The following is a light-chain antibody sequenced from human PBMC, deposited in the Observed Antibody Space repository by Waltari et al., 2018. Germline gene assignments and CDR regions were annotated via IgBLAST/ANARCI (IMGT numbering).Light chain of an antibody. Sequence: QSALTQPASVSGSPGQSITISCSGTNNLVSWYQRFPGKVPKLVIYATTERPSGVSNRFSGSKSGDTASLTISGLQPGDEADYYCCSYEPFNRVFGGGTKLTVL. CDR2: ATT. CDR1: NNL. V-gene: IGLV2-23*01. CDR3: CSYEPFNRV. J-gene: IGLJ3*02.